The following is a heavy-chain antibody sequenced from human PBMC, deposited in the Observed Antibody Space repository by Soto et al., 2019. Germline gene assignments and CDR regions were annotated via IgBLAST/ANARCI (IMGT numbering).Heavy chain of an antibody. V-gene: IGHV4-39*01. CDR3: ARHEAHSYGAPSGAFDI. CDR2: LYYSGRT. CDR1: GGPISSSTYY. Sequence: SETLCLTCTVSGGPISSSTYYWGWIRQPPGKGLEWIGSLYYSGRTYYNPSLKSRVTMSVDTSKNQFFLKLTSVTAADTAVYYCARHEAHSYGAPSGAFDIWGQVTMVTVSS. J-gene: IGHJ3*02. D-gene: IGHD5-18*01.